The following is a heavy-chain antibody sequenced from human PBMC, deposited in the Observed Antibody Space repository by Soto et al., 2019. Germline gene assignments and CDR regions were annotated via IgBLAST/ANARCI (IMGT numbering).Heavy chain of an antibody. Sequence: RASVKVSCKASGGTFSSYAISWVRQAPGQGLEWMGGIIPIFGTANYAQKFQGRVTITADESTSTAYMELSSLRSEDTAVYYCARMRRDGYNSIWGQGTLVTVSS. CDR3: ARMRRDGYNSI. J-gene: IGHJ4*02. CDR2: IIPIFGTA. V-gene: IGHV1-69*13. CDR1: GGTFSSYA. D-gene: IGHD5-12*01.